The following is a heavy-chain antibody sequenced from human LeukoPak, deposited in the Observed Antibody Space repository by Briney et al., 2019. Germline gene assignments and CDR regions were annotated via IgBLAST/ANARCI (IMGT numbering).Heavy chain of an antibody. CDR1: GFTFSGYG. V-gene: IGHV3-33*01. J-gene: IGHJ4*02. CDR2: IWDDGSNK. Sequence: GGSLRLSCAASGFTFSGYGMHWVRQAPGKGLEWEAVIWDDGSNKYYADSVKGRFTISRDNSKNTLYLQMNSLRAEDTAVYYCARVGGAYCGGDCYSYCFDYWGQGTLVTVSS. D-gene: IGHD2-21*02. CDR3: ARVGGAYCGGDCYSYCFDY.